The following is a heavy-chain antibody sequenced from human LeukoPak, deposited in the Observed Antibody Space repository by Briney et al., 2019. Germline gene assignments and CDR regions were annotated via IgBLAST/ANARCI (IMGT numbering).Heavy chain of an antibody. CDR2: ISGDGGST. V-gene: IGHV3-43*02. CDR1: GFTFDDYA. CDR3: AKGYYDYVWRSYRPQYYFDY. J-gene: IGHJ4*02. D-gene: IGHD3-16*02. Sequence: GGSLRLSCAASGFTFDDYAMHWVRQAPGKGLEWVSLISGDGGSTYYADSVKGRFTISRDNSKNSLYLRMNSLRTEDTALCYCAKGYYDYVWRSYRPQYYFDYWGQGTLVTVSS.